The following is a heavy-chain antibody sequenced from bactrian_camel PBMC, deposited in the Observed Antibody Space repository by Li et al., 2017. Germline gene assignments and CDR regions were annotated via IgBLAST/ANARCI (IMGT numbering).Heavy chain of an antibody. Sequence: DVQLVESGGGLVQPGGSLRLSCSASGFQFADYPMSWVRQAPGKGLEWVAQIAYDGWVSRYHDSAKGRFTISRDNAKNMLYLQMNSLKPEDTAMYYCAARGPYCYTKLSVRDFTYWGQGTQVTVS. CDR2: IAYDGWVS. J-gene: IGHJ6*01. D-gene: IGHD2*01. CDR3: AARGPYCYTKLSVRDFTY. CDR1: GFQFADYP. V-gene: IGHV3S42*01.